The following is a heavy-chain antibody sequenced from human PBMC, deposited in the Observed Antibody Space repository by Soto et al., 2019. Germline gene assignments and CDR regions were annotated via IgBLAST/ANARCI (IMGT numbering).Heavy chain of an antibody. J-gene: IGHJ6*02. Sequence: ASVKVSCKTSGYTFSNYAISWVRQAPGQGLEWMGWISSYNSNNGDTKSAQMLQGRVTMTIDTSATTAYMELRSLRSADTAVYYCARAELERGEVGYFGMDVWGQGTTVTVSS. CDR1: GYTFSNYA. CDR2: ISSYNSNNGDT. V-gene: IGHV1-18*04. CDR3: ARAELERGEVGYFGMDV. D-gene: IGHD1-1*01.